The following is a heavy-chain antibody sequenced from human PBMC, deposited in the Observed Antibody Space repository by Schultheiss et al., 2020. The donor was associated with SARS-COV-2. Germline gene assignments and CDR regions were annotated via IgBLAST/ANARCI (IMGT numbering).Heavy chain of an antibody. J-gene: IGHJ5*02. Sequence: SETLSLTCAVYGGSFSGYYWSWIRQPPGKGLEWIGEINHSGSTNYNPSLKSRVTISVDTSKNQFSLKLSSVTAADTAVYYCAKDLTAVVVAANWFDPWGQGTLVTVSS. CDR2: INHSGST. CDR3: AKDLTAVVVAANWFDP. V-gene: IGHV4-34*01. CDR1: GGSFSGYY. D-gene: IGHD2-15*01.